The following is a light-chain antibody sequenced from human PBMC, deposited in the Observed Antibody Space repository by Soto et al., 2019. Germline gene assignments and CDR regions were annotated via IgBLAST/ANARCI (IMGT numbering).Light chain of an antibody. CDR1: SSDVGGYNY. J-gene: IGLJ1*01. CDR2: EVS. CDR3: SSYTSGSTLVV. Sequence: QSVLTQPASVSGSPGQSLTISCTGTSSDVGGYNYVSWYQHHPGKAPKPMIYEVSNRPSGVSNRFSGSKSGNTASLTISGLQAEDEADYYCSSYTSGSTLVVFGTGTKVTVL. V-gene: IGLV2-14*01.